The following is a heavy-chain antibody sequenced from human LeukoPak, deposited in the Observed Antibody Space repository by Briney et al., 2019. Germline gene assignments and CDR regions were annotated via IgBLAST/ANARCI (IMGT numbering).Heavy chain of an antibody. CDR3: ASVYCSGGSCWYFDL. J-gene: IGHJ2*01. V-gene: IGHV4-34*01. D-gene: IGHD2-15*01. CDR1: GGSFSGYY. Sequence: SETLSLTCAVYGGSFSGYYWSWIRQPPGKGLEWIGEINHSGSTNYNPSLKSRVTISVDTSKNQFSLKLSSVTAADTAVYYCASVYCSGGSCWYFDLWGRGTLVTVSS. CDR2: INHSGST.